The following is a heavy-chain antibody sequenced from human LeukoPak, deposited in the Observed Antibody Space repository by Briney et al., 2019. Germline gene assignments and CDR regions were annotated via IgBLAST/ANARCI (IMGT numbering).Heavy chain of an antibody. CDR3: ARRRFGDYFDY. Sequence: GESLKISCKGSGYSFTSCWISWVRQLPGKGLEWMGRIDPSDSYTNYSPSFQGHVTISADKSISTAYLQWSSLKASDTAMYYCARRRFGDYFDYWGQGTLVTVSS. J-gene: IGHJ4*02. CDR2: IDPSDSYT. V-gene: IGHV5-10-1*01. CDR1: GYSFTSCW. D-gene: IGHD3-10*01.